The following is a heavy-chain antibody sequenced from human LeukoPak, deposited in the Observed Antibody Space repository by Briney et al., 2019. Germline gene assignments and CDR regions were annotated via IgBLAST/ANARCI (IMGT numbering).Heavy chain of an antibody. V-gene: IGHV3-21*01. D-gene: IGHD2-2*03. J-gene: IGHJ5*02. CDR2: ISSSSSYI. CDR3: AREMGIVVVPAGLDP. Sequence: GGSLRLSCAASGFTFSSYSMNWVRQAPGKGLEWVSSISSSSSYIYYADSVKGRFTNSRDNAKNSLYLQMNSLRAEDTAVYYCAREMGIVVVPAGLDPWGQGTLVTVSS. CDR1: GFTFSSYS.